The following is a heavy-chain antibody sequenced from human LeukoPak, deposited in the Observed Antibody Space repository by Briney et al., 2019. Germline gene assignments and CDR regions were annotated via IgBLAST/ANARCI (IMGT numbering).Heavy chain of an antibody. J-gene: IGHJ5*02. CDR2: IYPGDSDT. Sequence: GESLKISCKGSGYSFTTCWIGWVRQMPGKGLEWMGIIYPGDSDTRYSPSFQGQVTISADKSVSTAYLQWSSLKASDTAMYYCARQSDSTSLGFDPWGQGTLVTVSS. D-gene: IGHD2-2*01. V-gene: IGHV5-51*01. CDR1: GYSFTTCW. CDR3: ARQSDSTSLGFDP.